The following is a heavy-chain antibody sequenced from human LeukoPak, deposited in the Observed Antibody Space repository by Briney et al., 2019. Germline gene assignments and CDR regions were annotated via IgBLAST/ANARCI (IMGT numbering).Heavy chain of an antibody. J-gene: IGHJ1*01. V-gene: IGHV7-4-1*02. D-gene: IGHD2/OR15-2a*01. CDR1: GYIFDICA. CDR2: INTNTGNP. Sequence: ASVKVSCKASGYIFDICAMIWVRQAPGQGLELMGWINTNTGNPTYAQGFTGRFVFSLDTSVSTAYLQISSLKAEDTAVYYCARDYTLTLGSTTYFQHWGQGTLVTVSS. CDR3: ARDYTLTLGSTTYFQH.